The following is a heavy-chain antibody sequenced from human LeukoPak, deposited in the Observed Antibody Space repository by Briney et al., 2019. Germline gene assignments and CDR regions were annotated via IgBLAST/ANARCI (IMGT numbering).Heavy chain of an antibody. Sequence: GASVKVSCKASGYTFTGYYMHWVRQAPGQGLVWMGWINPNSGGTNYAQKFQGRVTMTRDTSISTAYMELSRLKSDDTAVYYCARESEGGHIDYWGQGTLVTVSS. CDR1: GYTFTGYY. V-gene: IGHV1-2*02. J-gene: IGHJ4*02. CDR3: ARESEGGHIDY. D-gene: IGHD1-26*01. CDR2: INPNSGGT.